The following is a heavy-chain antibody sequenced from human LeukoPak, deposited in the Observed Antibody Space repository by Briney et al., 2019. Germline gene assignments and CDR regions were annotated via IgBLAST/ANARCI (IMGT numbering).Heavy chain of an antibody. D-gene: IGHD6-13*01. CDR1: GFTFTNYA. Sequence: GGSLRLSCAVSGFTFTNYAMSWVRQAPGKGLEWFSSISSSSSYIYYADSVKGRFTISRANAKKSLYLKMSSLRAEDTAVYYCAREGLGAAAGTFDYWGQGTLVTVSS. CDR2: ISSSSSYI. CDR3: AREGLGAAAGTFDY. J-gene: IGHJ4*02. V-gene: IGHV3-21*04.